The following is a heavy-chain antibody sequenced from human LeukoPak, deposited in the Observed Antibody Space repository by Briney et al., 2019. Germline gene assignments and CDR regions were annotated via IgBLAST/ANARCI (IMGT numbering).Heavy chain of an antibody. CDR2: ISSSSSTI. Sequence: PGGSPRLSCAASGFTFSSYAMNWVRQAPGKGLEWVSYISSSSSTIYYADSVKGRITISRDNAKNSLYLQMNSLRDEDTAVYYCARRAGYNSDWYLVNDYWGQGTLVTVSS. CDR1: GFTFSSYA. CDR3: ARRAGYNSDWYLVNDY. D-gene: IGHD6-19*01. V-gene: IGHV3-48*02. J-gene: IGHJ4*02.